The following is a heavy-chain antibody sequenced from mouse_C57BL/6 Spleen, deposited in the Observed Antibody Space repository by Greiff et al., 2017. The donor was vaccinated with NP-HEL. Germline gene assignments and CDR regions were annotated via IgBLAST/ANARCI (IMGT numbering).Heavy chain of an antibody. CDR3: ARGYSSYGAMDY. J-gene: IGHJ4*01. D-gene: IGHD1-1*01. Sequence: EVNVVESEGGLVQPGSSMKLSCTASGFTFSDYYMAWVRQVPEKGLEWVANINYDGSSTYYLDSLKSRFIISRDNAKNILYLQMSSLKSEDTASYYCARGYSSYGAMDYWGQGTSVTVSS. CDR1: GFTFSDYY. V-gene: IGHV5-16*01. CDR2: INYDGSST.